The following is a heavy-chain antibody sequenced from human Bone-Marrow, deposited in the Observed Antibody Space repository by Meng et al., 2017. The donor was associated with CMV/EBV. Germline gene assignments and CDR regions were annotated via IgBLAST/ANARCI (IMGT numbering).Heavy chain of an antibody. Sequence: GESLKISCAASGFTFSSYGMHWVRQAPGKGLEWVAVIWYDGSNKYYADSVKGRFTISRDNSKNTLYLQMNSLRAEDTAVYYCANQKLEPPCWGQGTLVTVSS. J-gene: IGHJ4*02. CDR1: GFTFSSYG. V-gene: IGHV3-30*02. D-gene: IGHD1-1*01. CDR3: ANQKLEPPC. CDR2: IWYDGSNK.